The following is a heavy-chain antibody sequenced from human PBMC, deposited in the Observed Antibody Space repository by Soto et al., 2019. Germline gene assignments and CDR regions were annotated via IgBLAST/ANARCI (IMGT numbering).Heavy chain of an antibody. J-gene: IGHJ4*02. CDR1: GDCFSGYV. D-gene: IGHD4-17*01. V-gene: IGHV4-34*01. CDR3: ARGYGYFRQ. CDR2: MSRLGTA. Sequence: EPESLSCAVSGDCFSGYVGYRLLLPPGKGLEWIGKMSRLGTARYNPVLETPRTISVDTSKTKFSLNLTSVTDAETAVYYCARGYGYFRQWGQGALVTVS.